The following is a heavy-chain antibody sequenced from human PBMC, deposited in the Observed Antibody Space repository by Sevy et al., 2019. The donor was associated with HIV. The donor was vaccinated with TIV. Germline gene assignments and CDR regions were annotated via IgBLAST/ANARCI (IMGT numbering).Heavy chain of an antibody. V-gene: IGHV1-18*01. CDR1: GYTFTSYG. CDR3: ARLPLNYYDSSGYYTPLYYYYGMDV. J-gene: IGHJ6*02. Sequence: ASVKVSCKASGYTFTSYGISWVRQAPGQGLEWMGWISAYNGNTNYAQKLQGRVTMTTDTSTSTAYMELRSLRSDDTAGYYCARLPLNYYDSSGYYTPLYYYYGMDVWGQGTTVTVSS. CDR2: ISAYNGNT. D-gene: IGHD3-22*01.